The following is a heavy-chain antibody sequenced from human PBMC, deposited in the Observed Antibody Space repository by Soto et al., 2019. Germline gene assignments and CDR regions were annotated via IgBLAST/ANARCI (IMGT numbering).Heavy chain of an antibody. J-gene: IGHJ4*02. Sequence: EVQLLESGGGLVQPGGSLRLSCVGSGFTFSAHAITWVRQAPGKGLEWVSTLGTIGAFYADSVKGRFTISRDNSNNTVNLQMTSLRGEDTAIYYCARDLTTHDYWGQGTVVTVSS. CDR2: LGTIGA. CDR1: GFTFSAHA. CDR3: ARDLTTHDY. V-gene: IGHV3-23*01.